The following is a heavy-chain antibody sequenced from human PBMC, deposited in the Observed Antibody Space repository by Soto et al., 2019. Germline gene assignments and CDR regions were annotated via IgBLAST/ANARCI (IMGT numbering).Heavy chain of an antibody. Sequence: GGSLRLSCAASGFTFSSYGMHWVRQAPGKGLEWVAVIWYDGSNKYYADSVKGRFTISRDNSKNTLYLQMNSLRAEDTAVYYCAREIVVVPAAPAYYYYGMDVWGQGTTVTVSS. CDR1: GFTFSSYG. CDR3: AREIVVVPAAPAYYYYGMDV. J-gene: IGHJ6*02. CDR2: IWYDGSNK. V-gene: IGHV3-33*01. D-gene: IGHD2-2*01.